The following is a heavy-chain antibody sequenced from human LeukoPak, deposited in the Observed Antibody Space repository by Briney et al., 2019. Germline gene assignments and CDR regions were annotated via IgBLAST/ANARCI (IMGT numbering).Heavy chain of an antibody. CDR2: ISAYNGNT. V-gene: IGHV1-18*01. D-gene: IGHD5-12*01. J-gene: IGHJ3*02. Sequence: ASVQVSCKASGYTFTSYGISWVRQAPGQGLEWMGWISAYNGNTDYAQKLQGRVTMTTDTSTSTAYMELRSLRSDDTAVYYCARDRWGYSGYDLNVDAFDIWGQGTMVTVSS. CDR3: ARDRWGYSGYDLNVDAFDI. CDR1: GYTFTSYG.